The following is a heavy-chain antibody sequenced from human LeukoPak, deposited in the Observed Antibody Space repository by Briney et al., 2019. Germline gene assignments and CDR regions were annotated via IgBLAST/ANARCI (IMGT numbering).Heavy chain of an antibody. J-gene: IGHJ3*02. D-gene: IGHD2-21*02. V-gene: IGHV4-59*11. Sequence: PSETLSLTCTVSSGSISSHCWSWIRQSPERGLEWIGFIYYTGTTRYNPSLRGRVTISVDSSRNHFSLKLTSMTAADTALYYCARLLNNDNAGDPDTFDMWGQGTMVTVSS. CDR2: IYYTGTT. CDR1: SGSISSHC. CDR3: ARLLNNDNAGDPDTFDM.